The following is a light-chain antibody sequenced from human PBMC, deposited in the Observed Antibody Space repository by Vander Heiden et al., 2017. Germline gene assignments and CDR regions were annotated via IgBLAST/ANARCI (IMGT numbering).Light chain of an antibody. Sequence: QSALTQPPSASGSPGPSVTISCTGTSSDVGGYNYVSWYQQHPGNAPKLMIYEVSKRPSGVPDRFSGSKSGNTASLTVSGLQAEDEADYYCSSYAGSISYVFGTGTKVTVL. J-gene: IGLJ1*01. CDR2: EVS. V-gene: IGLV2-8*01. CDR3: SSYAGSISYV. CDR1: SSDVGGYNY.